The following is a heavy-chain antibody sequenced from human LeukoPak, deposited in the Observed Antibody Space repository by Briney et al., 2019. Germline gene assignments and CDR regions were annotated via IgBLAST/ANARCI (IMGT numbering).Heavy chain of an antibody. V-gene: IGHV3-23*01. J-gene: IGHJ4*02. CDR3: AKDLDVVVTATTDY. Sequence: PGGSLRLSCAASGFTFSNYAMSWVRQAPGKGLEWVSGISGSGDGTYYGDSVKGRFTISRDNSKNTLYLQMNSLRAEDTAVYYCAKDLDVVVTATTDYWGQGTLVTVSS. CDR2: ISGSGDGT. D-gene: IGHD2-21*02. CDR1: GFTFSNYA.